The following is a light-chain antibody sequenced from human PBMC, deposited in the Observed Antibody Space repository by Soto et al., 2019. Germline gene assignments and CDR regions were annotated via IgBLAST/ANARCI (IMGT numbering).Light chain of an antibody. CDR3: QQSYTNPRT. CDR1: RSISNY. J-gene: IGKJ2*01. Sequence: DIRLTQSPSSLSASIGDSVTITCRASRSISNYLHWYQQKPGKAPELLIYAASSLQSGDPARFSGSGSGTDFTLTISSLQPEDLGTSYCQQSYTNPRTFGEGTKLEIK. CDR2: AAS. V-gene: IGKV1-39*01.